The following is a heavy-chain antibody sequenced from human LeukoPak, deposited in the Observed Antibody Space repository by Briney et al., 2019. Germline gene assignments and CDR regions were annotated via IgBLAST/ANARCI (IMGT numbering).Heavy chain of an antibody. CDR1: GGSFSGYY. Sequence: PSETLSLTCAVYGGSFSGYYWSWTRQPPGKGLEWIGEINHSGSTNYNPSLKSRVTISVDTSKNQFSLKLSSVTAADTAVYYCARGLTYYDYVWGSYRYGPGFDYWGQGTLVTVSS. J-gene: IGHJ4*02. CDR2: INHSGST. V-gene: IGHV4-34*01. CDR3: ARGLTYYDYVWGSYRYGPGFDY. D-gene: IGHD3-16*02.